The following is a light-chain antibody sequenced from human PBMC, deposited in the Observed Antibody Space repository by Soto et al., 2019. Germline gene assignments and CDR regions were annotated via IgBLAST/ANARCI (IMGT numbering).Light chain of an antibody. V-gene: IGLV2-14*03. CDR2: DVS. Sequence: QSALTQPSSVSGYPGQSVNPSCTGNSSDVGGNHVSWYQQHPGKAPRLIIYDVSNRPSGISNRFSGSKSDNTASLTISGLQADDEADYYCSSHTSTSRYVFGTGTKVTVL. J-gene: IGLJ1*01. CDR3: SSHTSTSRYV. CDR1: SSDVGGNH.